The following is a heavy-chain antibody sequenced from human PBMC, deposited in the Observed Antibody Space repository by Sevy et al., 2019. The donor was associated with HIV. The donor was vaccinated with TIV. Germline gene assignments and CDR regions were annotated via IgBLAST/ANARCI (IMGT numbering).Heavy chain of an antibody. CDR1: GGTFSSYA. CDR3: ARVVTPGAFDI. D-gene: IGHD2-21*02. J-gene: IGHJ3*02. Sequence: KISCKASGGTFSSYAISWVRQAPGQGLEWMGGIIPILGIANYAQKFQGRVTITADKSTSTAYMELSSLRSEDTAVYYCARVVTPGAFDIWGQGTMVTVSS. V-gene: IGHV1-69*10. CDR2: IIPILGIA.